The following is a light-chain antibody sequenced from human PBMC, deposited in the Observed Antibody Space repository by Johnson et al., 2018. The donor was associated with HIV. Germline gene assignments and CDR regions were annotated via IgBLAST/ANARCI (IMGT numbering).Light chain of an antibody. J-gene: IGLJ1*01. Sequence: QSVLTQPPSVSAAPGQKVTISCSGSSSNIGNNYVSWYQQLPGTAPKLLIYENNRRPSGTPDRFSGSKSGTSATLGITGLQTGDEADYYGGTWDSSLSSYVFLTGTKVTVL. CDR3: GTWDSSLSSYV. CDR1: SSNIGNNY. CDR2: ENN. V-gene: IGLV1-51*02.